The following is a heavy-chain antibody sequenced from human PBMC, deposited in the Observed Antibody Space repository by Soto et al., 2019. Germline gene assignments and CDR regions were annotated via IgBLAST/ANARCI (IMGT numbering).Heavy chain of an antibody. J-gene: IGHJ6*02. V-gene: IGHV3-23*01. CDR2: ISGSGGST. CDR1: GFTFSSYA. D-gene: IGHD2-2*01. CDR3: AKEVGYCSSTSCPYYYYYYGMGV. Sequence: PGGSLRLSCAASGFTFSSYAMSWVRQAPGKGLEWVSAISGSGGSTYYADSVKGRFTISRDNSKNTLYLQMHSLRAEDTAVYYCAKEVGYCSSTSCPYYYYYYGMGVWGQGTTVTVSS.